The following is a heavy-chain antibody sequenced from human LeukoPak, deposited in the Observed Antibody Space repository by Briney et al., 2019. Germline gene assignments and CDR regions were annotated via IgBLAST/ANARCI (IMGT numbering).Heavy chain of an antibody. CDR1: GFTFSSYS. CDR2: ISSSSSYI. CDR3: ARDIAAAANGDFQH. D-gene: IGHD6-13*01. V-gene: IGHV3-21*01. J-gene: IGHJ1*01. Sequence: GGSLRLSCAASGFTFSSYSMNWVRQAPGKGLEWVSSISSSSSYIYYADSVKGRFTISRDNAKNSLYLQMNSLRAEDTAVYYCARDIAAAANGDFQHWGQGTLVTVSS.